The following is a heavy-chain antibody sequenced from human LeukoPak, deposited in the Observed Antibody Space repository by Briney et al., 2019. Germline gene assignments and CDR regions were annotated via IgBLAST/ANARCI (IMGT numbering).Heavy chain of an antibody. D-gene: IGHD6-6*01. CDR3: ARDGDSSSSFVSYYYGMDV. CDR1: GFTFSDYY. CDR2: ISSSSSYT. Sequence: GSLRLSCAAPGFTFSDYYISWIRQAPAKGLEWVSYISSSSSYTNYPDSVKGRFTISRDNAKHSLYLQMNSLRAEDTAVYYCARDGDSSSSFVSYYYGMDVWGQGTTVTVSS. J-gene: IGHJ6*02. V-gene: IGHV3-11*05.